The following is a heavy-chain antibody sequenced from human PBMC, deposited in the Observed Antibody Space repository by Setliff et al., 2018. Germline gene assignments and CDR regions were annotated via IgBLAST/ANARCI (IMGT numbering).Heavy chain of an antibody. J-gene: IGHJ4*02. CDR2: ISGGDGNT. V-gene: IGHV1-3*01. Sequence: ASVKVSCKASGYSFTTYGMHWVRQAPGQRPEWMGWISGGDGNTKYSQKFQDRLTITRDTSATTGYMELSTLRSEDTAVYYCARDTRDKYDSSGYYLSLDSWGQGSLVTVSS. CDR1: GYSFTTYG. D-gene: IGHD3-22*01. CDR3: ARDTRDKYDSSGYYLSLDS.